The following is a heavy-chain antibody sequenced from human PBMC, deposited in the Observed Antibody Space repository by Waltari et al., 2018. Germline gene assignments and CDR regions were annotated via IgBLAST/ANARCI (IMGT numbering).Heavy chain of an antibody. CDR1: GFTFSSYG. CDR3: ASGGYCSSTSCYTYTVFDY. CDR2: IWYDGSNK. D-gene: IGHD2-2*02. V-gene: IGHV3-33*01. J-gene: IGHJ4*02. Sequence: QVQLVESGGGVVQPGRSLRLSCAASGFTFSSYGMHWVRQAPGKGREWVAVIWYDGSNKYYADSVKGRFTISRDNSKNTLYLQMNSLRAEDTAVYYCASGGYCSSTSCYTYTVFDYWGQGTLVTVSS.